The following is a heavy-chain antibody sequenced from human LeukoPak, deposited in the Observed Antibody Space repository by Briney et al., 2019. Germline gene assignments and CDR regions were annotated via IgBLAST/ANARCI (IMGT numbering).Heavy chain of an antibody. CDR3: ARDNGITIFSNWFDP. CDR2: IYYSGST. J-gene: IGHJ5*02. Sequence: SETLSLTCTVSGGSISSYYWSWIRQPPGKGLEWIGYIYYSGSTNYNPSLKSRVTISVDTSKNQFSLKLSSVTAADTAVYYCARDNGITIFSNWFDPCGQGTLVTVSS. CDR1: GGSISSYY. V-gene: IGHV4-59*01. D-gene: IGHD3-3*01.